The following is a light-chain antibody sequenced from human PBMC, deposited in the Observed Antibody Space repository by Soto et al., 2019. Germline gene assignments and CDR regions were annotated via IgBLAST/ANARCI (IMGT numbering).Light chain of an antibody. V-gene: IGKV1-39*01. CDR2: DAY. Sequence: DIQMTQSPSSLSASVGDRVTITCRASQSISRRLNWYQQKPGKVPKVLIYDAYSLQSGVPPRFSGSGYGTDFTLTISSLQPEDFATYYCQQSYYSSWTFGQGTKVESK. CDR3: QQSYYSSWT. J-gene: IGKJ1*01. CDR1: QSISRR.